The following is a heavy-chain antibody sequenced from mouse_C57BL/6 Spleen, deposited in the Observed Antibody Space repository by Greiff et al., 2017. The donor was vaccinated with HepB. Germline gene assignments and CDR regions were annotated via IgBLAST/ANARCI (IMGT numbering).Heavy chain of an antibody. D-gene: IGHD2-4*01. CDR3: ASQRLRRGGYFDV. V-gene: IGHV3-3*01. J-gene: IGHJ1*03. CDR2: TFYSGIT. CDR1: GFSINSDCY. Sequence: VQLKESGPSLVRPSQTLSLTCTVTGFSINSDCYWIWLRQFPGNKLEYIGYTFYSGITYYNPSLESRTYITRDTSKNQFSLKLSPVTTEDPATYYCASQRLRRGGYFDVWGTGTTVTVSS.